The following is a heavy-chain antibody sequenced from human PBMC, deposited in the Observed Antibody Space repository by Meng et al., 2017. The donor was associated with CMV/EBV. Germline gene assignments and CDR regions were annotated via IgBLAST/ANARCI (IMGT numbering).Heavy chain of an antibody. V-gene: IGHV3-48*04. Sequence: GESLKISCAASGFIFSSYSMNWVRQAPGKGLEWVSYISSSSSTIYYADSVKGRFTISRDNAKNSLYLQMNSLRAEDTAVYYCARDPERFLEWLSTGYYGMDVWGQGTTVTVSS. CDR3: ARDPERFLEWLSTGYYGMDV. J-gene: IGHJ6*02. CDR1: GFIFSSYS. CDR2: ISSSSSTI. D-gene: IGHD3-3*01.